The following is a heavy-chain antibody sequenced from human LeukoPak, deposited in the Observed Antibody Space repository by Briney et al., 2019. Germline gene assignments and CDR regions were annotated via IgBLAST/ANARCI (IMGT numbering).Heavy chain of an antibody. CDR1: EGTFSSYA. J-gene: IGHJ4*02. D-gene: IGHD5-18*01. V-gene: IGHV1-69*04. Sequence: SVKVSCKASEGTFSSYAISWVRQAPGQGLEWMGRIIPIFGIANYAQKFQGRVTITADKSTSTAYMELSSLRSEDTAVYYCARLLVDTANKFAEHYFDYWGQGTLVTVSS. CDR2: IIPIFGIA. CDR3: ARLLVDTANKFAEHYFDY.